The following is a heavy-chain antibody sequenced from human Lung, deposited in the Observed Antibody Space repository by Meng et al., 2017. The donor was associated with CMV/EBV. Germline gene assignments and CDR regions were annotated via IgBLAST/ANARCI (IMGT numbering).Heavy chain of an antibody. CDR3: ARDVSPRSSAYFAIYYFYALDV. D-gene: IGHD2-21*01. CDR1: GFTSSSYS. CDR2: ISNSGAYI. Sequence: GGSXRLXXEASGFTSSSYSMNWVRQAPGKGLEWVSSISNSGAYIYYADSVKGRFTISRDNAQNSLFLHMNSLRAEDSAVYYCARDVSPRSSAYFAIYYFYALDVXGQGXTVTVSS. J-gene: IGHJ6*02. V-gene: IGHV3-21*01.